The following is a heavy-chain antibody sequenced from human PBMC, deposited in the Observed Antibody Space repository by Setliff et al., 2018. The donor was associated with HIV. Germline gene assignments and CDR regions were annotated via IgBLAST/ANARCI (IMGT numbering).Heavy chain of an antibody. J-gene: IGHJ4*01. Sequence: SETLSLTCVVSGYSNSSGNYWGWIRQPPGKGLEWIGNIYHTGSTNCNPSLKSRVTMSVDTSRNHFSLKLTSVTAADTALYYCARHEGGAVAGTWYYFDYWGHGTLVTVSS. D-gene: IGHD6-19*01. V-gene: IGHV4-38-2*01. CDR2: IYHTGST. CDR1: GYSNSSGNY. CDR3: ARHEGGAVAGTWYYFDY.